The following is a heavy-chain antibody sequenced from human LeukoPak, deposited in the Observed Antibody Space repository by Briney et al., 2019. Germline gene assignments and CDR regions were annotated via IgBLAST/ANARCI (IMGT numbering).Heavy chain of an antibody. CDR2: IYYSGST. CDR3: ARDHGSYYGIFDY. D-gene: IGHD1-26*01. V-gene: IGHV4-59*01. Sequence: SETLSLTCTVSGGSISSYYWSWIRQPPGKGLEWIGYIYYSGSTNYNPSLKSRVTISLDTSNNQFSLKLRSVTAADTAVYYCARDHGSYYGIFDYWGQGTLVTVSS. CDR1: GGSISSYY. J-gene: IGHJ4*02.